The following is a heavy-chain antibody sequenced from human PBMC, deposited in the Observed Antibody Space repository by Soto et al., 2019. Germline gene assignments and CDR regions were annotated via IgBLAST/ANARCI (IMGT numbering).Heavy chain of an antibody. V-gene: IGHV3-64*01. CDR3: ARRARPDFYYMDV. CDR2: ISSNGVGT. CDR1: GFTLSGYV. D-gene: IGHD6-6*01. Sequence: EVQLAESGGGLAQPGGSLRLSGAASGFTLSGYVMDWVRQAPGKGLENVSGISSNGVGTYYANSVQGRFTISRDNSKNTVYLQMGSLRPEDMAVYYCARRARPDFYYMDVWGKGTTVTVSS. J-gene: IGHJ6*03.